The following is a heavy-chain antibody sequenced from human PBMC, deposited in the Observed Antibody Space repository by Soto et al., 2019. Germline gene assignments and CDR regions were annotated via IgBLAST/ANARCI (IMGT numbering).Heavy chain of an antibody. CDR3: AKDGTFRLGELSFKYFDY. V-gene: IGHV3-23*01. CDR1: VFTFSSYA. J-gene: IGHJ4*02. D-gene: IGHD3-16*02. Sequence: WWSLRLSCAASVFTFSSYAMSWFRQAPGKGLEWVSAISGSGGSTYYADSVKGRFTISRDNSKNTLYLQMNSLRAEDTAVYYCAKDGTFRLGELSFKYFDYWGQGTLVTVSS. CDR2: ISGSGGST.